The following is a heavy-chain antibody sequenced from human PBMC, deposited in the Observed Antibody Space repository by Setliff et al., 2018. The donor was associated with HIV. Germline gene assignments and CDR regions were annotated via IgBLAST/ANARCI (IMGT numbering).Heavy chain of an antibody. J-gene: IGHJ5*02. V-gene: IGHV4-4*02. CDR3: ARILVAAAGAGFDP. CDR2: IHHSGSA. D-gene: IGHD6-13*01. CDR1: GGSISSSNW. Sequence: SETLSLTCAVSGGSISSSNWWSWVRQPPGKGLEWIGEIHHSGSANYNPSLKSRVIISIDKSKNKFSLKVSSVTAADTAVYYCARILVAAAGAGFDPWGQGILGTVSS.